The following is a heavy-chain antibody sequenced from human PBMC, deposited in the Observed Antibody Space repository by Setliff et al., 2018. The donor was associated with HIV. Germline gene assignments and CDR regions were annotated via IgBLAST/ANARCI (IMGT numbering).Heavy chain of an antibody. V-gene: IGHV1-69*13. CDR3: ARGQDCGGDCYSV. J-gene: IGHJ4*02. Sequence: GASVKVSCKASGGTLSIYTINWVRQAPGQGLEWMGGIIPIFGTPNFAPKFQGRVTITADESTKTAYMELSSLSSDDTAVYYCARGQDCGGDCYSVWGQGTLVTVSS. D-gene: IGHD2-21*02. CDR2: IIPIFGTP. CDR1: GGTLSIYT.